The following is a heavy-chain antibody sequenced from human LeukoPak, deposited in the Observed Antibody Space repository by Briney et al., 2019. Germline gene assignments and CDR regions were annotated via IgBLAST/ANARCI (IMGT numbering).Heavy chain of an antibody. V-gene: IGHV1-69*04. J-gene: IGHJ4*02. CDR1: GGTFSSYA. Sequence: SVKVSCKASGGTFSSYAISWVRQAPGQGLEWMGRIIPILGIANYAQKFQGRVTITADKSTSTAYMELSSLRSEDTAVHYCAREIIGGIAAVFDYWGQGTLVTVSS. CDR3: AREIIGGIAAVFDY. D-gene: IGHD6-13*01. CDR2: IIPILGIA.